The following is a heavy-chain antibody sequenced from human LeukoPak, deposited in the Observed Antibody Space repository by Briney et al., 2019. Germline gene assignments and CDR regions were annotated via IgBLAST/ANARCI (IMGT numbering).Heavy chain of an antibody. V-gene: IGHV5-51*01. D-gene: IGHD6-13*01. Sequence: GESLKISCKGSRYSFTSYWIGWVRQMPGKGLEWMGIIYPGDSDTRYSPSFQGQVTISADKSISTAYLQWSSLKASDTAMYYCARSGGSWYMPYYYYYGMDVWGQGTTVTVSS. CDR1: RYSFTSYW. J-gene: IGHJ6*02. CDR2: IYPGDSDT. CDR3: ARSGGSWYMPYYYYYGMDV.